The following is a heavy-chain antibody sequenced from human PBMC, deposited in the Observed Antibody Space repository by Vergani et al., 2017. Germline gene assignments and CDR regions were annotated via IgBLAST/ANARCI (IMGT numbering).Heavy chain of an antibody. D-gene: IGHD5-12*01. CDR2: CYSGGST. V-gene: IGHV3-53*04. CDR1: GFTVSSNY. Sequence: EVQLVESGGGLVQPGGSLRLSCAASGFTVSSNYMSWVRQAPGKGLEWVSVCYSGGSTYYADSVKGRFTISRHNSKNTLYLQMNRLRAEETAVYYCARDRVNIVATTTYYYYYYGMDVWGQGTTVTVSS. J-gene: IGHJ6*02. CDR3: ARDRVNIVATTTYYYYYYGMDV.